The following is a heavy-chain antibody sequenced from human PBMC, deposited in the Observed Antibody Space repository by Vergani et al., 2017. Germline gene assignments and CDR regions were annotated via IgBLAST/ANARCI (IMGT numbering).Heavy chain of an antibody. Sequence: QVQLVQSGADVKKPGSSVKVSCKASGGTFSSYAISWVRQAPGQGLEWMGGIIPIFGTANYAQKFQGRVTITADKSTSTAYMELSSLRSEDTAVYYCARDPSNWGPGAFDIWGQGTMVTVSS. V-gene: IGHV1-69*06. J-gene: IGHJ3*02. CDR3: ARDPSNWGPGAFDI. CDR2: IIPIFGTA. CDR1: GGTFSSYA. D-gene: IGHD7-27*01.